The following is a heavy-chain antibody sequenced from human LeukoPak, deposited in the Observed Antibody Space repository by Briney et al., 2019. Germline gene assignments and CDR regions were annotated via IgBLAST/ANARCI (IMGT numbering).Heavy chain of an antibody. Sequence: PSETLSLTCTVFGGSISSYYWSWIRQPPGKGLEWIGYIYYYNPSLKSRVTISVHTSKNQFSLKLSSVTAADTAVYYCARLSGYDWESFYDYWGQGTLVTVSS. J-gene: IGHJ4*02. CDR1: GGSISSYY. V-gene: IGHV4-59*01. CDR2: IY. D-gene: IGHD5-12*01. CDR3: ARLSGYDWESFYDY.